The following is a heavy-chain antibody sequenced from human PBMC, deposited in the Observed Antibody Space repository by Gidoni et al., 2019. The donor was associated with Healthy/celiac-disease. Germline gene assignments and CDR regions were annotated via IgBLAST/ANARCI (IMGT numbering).Heavy chain of an antibody. CDR3: ARDKRIQLWLEASKGPFDP. V-gene: IGHV3-21*01. CDR2: ISSSSSYI. CDR1: GFHFSSYS. J-gene: IGHJ5*02. D-gene: IGHD5-18*01. Sequence: EVQLVESGGGLVKPGGSLRLSCAASGFHFSSYSMNLVRQAPGKGLEWVSSISSSSSYIYYADSVKGRFTISRDNAKNSLYLQMNSLRAEDTAVYYCARDKRIQLWLEASKGPFDPWGQGTLVTVSS.